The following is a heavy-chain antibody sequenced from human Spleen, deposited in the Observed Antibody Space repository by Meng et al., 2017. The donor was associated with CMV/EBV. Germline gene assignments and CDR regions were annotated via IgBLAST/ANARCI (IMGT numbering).Heavy chain of an antibody. V-gene: IGHV4-30-4*08. CDR1: GVSISGVDYY. Sequence: PVQWSAPGLVTPPQTPSLTCTCPGVSISGVDYYWSWIRQPPGKGLEWIGYIYYSGSTYYTPSLKSRVTISVDTSKNQFSLKLSSVTAADTAVYYCARGGPLVNAPGFDYWGQGTLVTVSS. CDR3: ARGGPLVNAPGFDY. J-gene: IGHJ4*02. CDR2: IYYSGST. D-gene: IGHD2-15*01.